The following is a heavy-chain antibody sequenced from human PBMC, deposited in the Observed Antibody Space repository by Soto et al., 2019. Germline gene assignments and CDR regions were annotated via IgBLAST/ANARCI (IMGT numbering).Heavy chain of an antibody. V-gene: IGHV5-51*01. Sequence: PGESLKISCQGSGYSFTSYWIGWVRQMPGKGLEWMGIIYPGDSDTRYSPSFQGQVTISADKSISTAYLQWSSLKASDTAMYYCARSDITMVRGVIIGYYGMDVWGQGTTVTVSS. D-gene: IGHD3-10*01. J-gene: IGHJ6*02. CDR2: IYPGDSDT. CDR3: ARSDITMVRGVIIGYYGMDV. CDR1: GYSFTSYW.